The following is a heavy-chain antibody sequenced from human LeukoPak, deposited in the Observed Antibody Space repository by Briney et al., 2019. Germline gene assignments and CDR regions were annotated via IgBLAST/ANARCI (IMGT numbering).Heavy chain of an antibody. CDR3: ARAPMYGSFDP. Sequence: SETLSLTCTVSGYSISSGYYWGWIRQPPGKGLEWIGSIYHSGSTYYNPSLKSRVTISVDTSKNQFSLKLSSVTAADTAVYHCARAPMYGSFDPWGQGTLVTVSS. V-gene: IGHV4-38-2*02. CDR2: IYHSGST. CDR1: GYSISSGYY. J-gene: IGHJ5*02. D-gene: IGHD2-8*01.